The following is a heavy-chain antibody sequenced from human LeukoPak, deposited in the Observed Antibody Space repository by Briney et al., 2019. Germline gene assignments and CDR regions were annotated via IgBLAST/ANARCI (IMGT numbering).Heavy chain of an antibody. CDR1: GYSFTSYW. V-gene: IGHV5-51*01. J-gene: IGHJ4*02. D-gene: IGHD3-22*01. Sequence: GESLKISCKGSGYSFTSYWIGWVRQMPGKGLGWMGIIYPGDSDTRYSPSFQAQATISADKSISTAYLQWSSLKASDTAMYYCARQADYYDSSGVVGYFDYWGQGTLVTVSS. CDR3: ARQADYYDSSGVVGYFDY. CDR2: IYPGDSDT.